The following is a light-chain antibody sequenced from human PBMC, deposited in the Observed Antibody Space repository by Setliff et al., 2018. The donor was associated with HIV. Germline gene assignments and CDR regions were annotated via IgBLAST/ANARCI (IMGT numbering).Light chain of an antibody. CDR2: DVS. CDR3: SSYTSRNTYV. CDR1: SSDFGGYNY. Sequence: QSVLAQPASVSGSPGQSITISCTGASSDFGGYNYVSWYEQHPGKAPKLMIYDVSKRPSGVSNRFSGSKSGNTASLTISGLQAEDEAYYYCSSYTSRNTYVFGTGPKVTVL. V-gene: IGLV2-14*03. J-gene: IGLJ1*01.